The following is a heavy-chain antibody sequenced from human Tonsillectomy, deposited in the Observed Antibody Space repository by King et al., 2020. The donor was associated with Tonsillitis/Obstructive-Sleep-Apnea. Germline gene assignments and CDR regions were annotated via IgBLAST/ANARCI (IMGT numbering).Heavy chain of an antibody. CDR1: GGSFSGYY. Sequence: QVQLQQWGAGLLKPSETLSLTCAVYGGSFSGYYWSWIRQPPGKGLEWIGEINHSGSTNYNPSLKSRVTISVDTSKNQFSLQLSSVTAADTAVYYCARTYYYDSSGYSPLDYWGQGTLVTVSS. CDR3: ARTYYYDSSGYSPLDY. D-gene: IGHD3-22*01. J-gene: IGHJ4*02. V-gene: IGHV4-34*01. CDR2: INHSGST.